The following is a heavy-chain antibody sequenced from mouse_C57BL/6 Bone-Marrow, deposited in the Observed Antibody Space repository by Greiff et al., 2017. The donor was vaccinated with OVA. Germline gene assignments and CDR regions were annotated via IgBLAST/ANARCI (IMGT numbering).Heavy chain of an antibody. D-gene: IGHD2-3*01. Sequence: EVQLVESGGDLVKPGGSLKLSCAASGFTFSSYGMSWVRQTPDKRLEWVATISSGGSYTSYPDSVKGRFTLSRDNSKNTRYLQLSRLTSEDTAVDYCARRRIYDGWTWFAYWGQGTLVTVSA. J-gene: IGHJ3*01. CDR3: ARRRIYDGWTWFAY. CDR2: ISSGGSYT. CDR1: GFTFSSYG. V-gene: IGHV5-6*01.